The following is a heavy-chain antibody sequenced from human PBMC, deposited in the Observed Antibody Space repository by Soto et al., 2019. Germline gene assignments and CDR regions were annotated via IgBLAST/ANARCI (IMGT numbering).Heavy chain of an antibody. Sequence: GGSLRLSCVASGFTFSTYAMAWVRQSPGKGLEWVSTITNTGGITYYADSVKGRFTISRDSSKNTLFLQLSSLRDEDTAVYYCAKRPGAIGVGPTFHSWGQGTLVTVSS. D-gene: IGHD6-6*01. CDR2: ITNTGGIT. CDR3: AKRPGAIGVGPTFHS. J-gene: IGHJ4*02. CDR1: GFTFSTYA. V-gene: IGHV3-23*01.